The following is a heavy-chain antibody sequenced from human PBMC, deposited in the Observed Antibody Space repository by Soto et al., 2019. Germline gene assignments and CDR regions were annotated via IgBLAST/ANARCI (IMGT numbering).Heavy chain of an antibody. Sequence: GGSLRLSCAASGFTFSNAWMSWVRQAPGKGLEWVGRIKSKTDGGTTDYAATVKGRFTISRDDSKNTLYLQMNSLKTEDTAVYYCTFQHYYGSGSYYDYWGQGTLVTVSS. D-gene: IGHD3-10*01. CDR2: IKSKTDGGTT. V-gene: IGHV3-15*01. CDR1: GFTFSNAW. J-gene: IGHJ4*02. CDR3: TFQHYYGSGSYYDY.